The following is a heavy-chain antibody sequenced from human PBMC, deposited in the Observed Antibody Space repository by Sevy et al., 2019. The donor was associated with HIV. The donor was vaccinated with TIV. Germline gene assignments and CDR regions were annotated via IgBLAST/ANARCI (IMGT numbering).Heavy chain of an antibody. D-gene: IGHD3-10*01. CDR1: GFTFSNAW. V-gene: IGHV3-15*01. CDR2: IKSKTDGGTT. CDR3: TTDPKYYYGSGRKPYYYMDV. J-gene: IGHJ6*03. Sequence: GGSLRLSCAASGFTFSNAWMSWVRQAPGKGLEWVGRIKSKTDGGTTDYAAPVKGRFTISRDDSKNTLYLQMNSLKTEDTAVYYCTTDPKYYYGSGRKPYYYMDVWGKGTTVTVSS.